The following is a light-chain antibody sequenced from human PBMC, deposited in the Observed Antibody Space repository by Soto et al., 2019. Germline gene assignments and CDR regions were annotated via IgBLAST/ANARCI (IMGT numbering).Light chain of an antibody. CDR3: QSYDSTLSARYV. Sequence: QSVLTQPPSVSGAPGQRVTISCTGSSSNIGAGYDVHWYQQRPGTAPKLLIFGKINRPSGVPDRFSGSKSGTSASLAITGLQAEYEGDYYCQSYDSTLSARYVFGTGTKLTVL. J-gene: IGLJ1*01. CDR2: GKI. V-gene: IGLV1-40*01. CDR1: SSNIGAGYD.